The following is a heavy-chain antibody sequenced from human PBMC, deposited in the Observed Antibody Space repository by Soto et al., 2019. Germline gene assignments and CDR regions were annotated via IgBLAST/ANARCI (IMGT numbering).Heavy chain of an antibody. Sequence: EVQLVESGGGLVQPGGSLRLSSAAAGFTFSGYWMTWARQAPGKGLEWVAQIKDDGSEKFYVDYVKGRFTIARDNTNNSLYLQMNGLRNEDTALYFCARDGYCSDGRCFLRNDYWGQGTRVIVSS. CDR3: ARDGYCSDGRCFLRNDY. CDR1: GFTFSGYW. D-gene: IGHD2-15*01. J-gene: IGHJ4*02. V-gene: IGHV3-7*01. CDR2: IKDDGSEK.